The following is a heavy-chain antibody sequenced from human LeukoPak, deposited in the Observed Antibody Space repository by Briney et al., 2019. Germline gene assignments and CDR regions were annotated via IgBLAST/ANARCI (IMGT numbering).Heavy chain of an antibody. CDR2: MNGDGTTT. Sequence: GGSLRLSCAASGFTFSSFWMHWVRQAPGKGLVWVSDMNGDGTTTRYADSVKGRFTISRDNAKNTLYLQINNLRAEDTAVYFCARGGVNPVDHWGQGTLVTVSS. CDR3: ARGGVNPVDH. CDR1: GFTFSSFW. V-gene: IGHV3-74*01. D-gene: IGHD1-14*01. J-gene: IGHJ4*02.